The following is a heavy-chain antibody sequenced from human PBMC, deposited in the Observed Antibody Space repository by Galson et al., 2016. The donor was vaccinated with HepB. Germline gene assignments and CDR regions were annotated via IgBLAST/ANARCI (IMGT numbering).Heavy chain of an antibody. D-gene: IGHD1-26*01. CDR3: ATGGGRRSKYYGMDV. CDR1: GFTFSDFG. CDR2: IDSDGITT. V-gene: IGHV3-74*01. J-gene: IGHJ6*02. Sequence: SLRLSCAASGFTFSDFGMHWVRQAPGKGLVWVSRIDSDGITTAYADSVKGRFTISRDNAKNTLYLQMNSLSAEDTAVYYCATGGGRRSKYYGMDVWGHGTMVTVSS.